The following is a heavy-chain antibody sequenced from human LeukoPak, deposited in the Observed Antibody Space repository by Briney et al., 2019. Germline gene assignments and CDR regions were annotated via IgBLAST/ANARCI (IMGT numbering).Heavy chain of an antibody. D-gene: IGHD2-21*02. CDR3: ARGLFCGGDCYHPYFDS. Sequence: GGSLRLSCAASGFTLSDYFMSWIRQAPGKGPEWLSYITISGSRMFYADSVKGRFTISRDNAKKSLYLQMNSLSVEDTAVYYCARGLFCGGDCYHPYFDSWGQGTRVTVSS. J-gene: IGHJ4*02. CDR1: GFTLSDYF. V-gene: IGHV3-11*01. CDR2: ITISGSRM.